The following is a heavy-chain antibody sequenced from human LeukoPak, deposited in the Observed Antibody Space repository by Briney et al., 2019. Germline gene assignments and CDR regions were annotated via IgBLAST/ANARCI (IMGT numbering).Heavy chain of an antibody. CDR2: INWNGGST. V-gene: IGHV3-20*04. J-gene: IGHJ4*02. CDR3: SRESYSSSWYYFDY. CDR1: GFTFDDYG. D-gene: IGHD6-13*01. Sequence: GGSLRLSCAASGFTFDDYGMSWVRQAPGKGLEWVSGINWNGGSTGYADSVKGRFTISRDNAKNSLYLQMNSLRAEDTAFYYCSRESYSSSWYYFDYWGQGTLVTVSS.